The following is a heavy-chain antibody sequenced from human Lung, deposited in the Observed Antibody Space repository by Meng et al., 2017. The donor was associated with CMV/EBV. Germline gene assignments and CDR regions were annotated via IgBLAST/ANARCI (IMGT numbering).Heavy chain of an antibody. CDR1: GGSINSGDYY. Sequence: SETLSLXCTVSGGSINSGDYYWSWIRQPPGKGLECMGYTYYSGATYSSPSLRGRLTISIDTSRNQFSLKLYSVTAADTAVYYCVRDNGVNGTTDYWGQGTVVPSPQ. CDR2: TYYSGAT. J-gene: IGHJ4*02. D-gene: IGHD1/OR15-1a*01. CDR3: VRDNGVNGTTDY. V-gene: IGHV4-30-4*08.